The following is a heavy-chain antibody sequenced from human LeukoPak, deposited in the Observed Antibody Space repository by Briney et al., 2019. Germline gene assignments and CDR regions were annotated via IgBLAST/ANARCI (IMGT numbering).Heavy chain of an antibody. V-gene: IGHV1-18*01. J-gene: IGHJ4*02. D-gene: IGHD3-10*01. CDR3: ARGLYASGSYYY. CDR2: IRADNGNT. CDR1: GYTFTTYA. Sequence: ASVKVSCKASGYTFTTYAISWVRQAPGQGLEWMGWIRADNGNTNSAQKFQGRVTMTTDTSTSTAFMEVRSLRSDDTAIYYCARGLYASGSYYYWGQGTPVTVSS.